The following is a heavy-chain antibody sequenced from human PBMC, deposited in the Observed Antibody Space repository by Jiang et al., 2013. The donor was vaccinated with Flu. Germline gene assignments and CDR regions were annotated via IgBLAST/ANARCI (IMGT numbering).Heavy chain of an antibody. D-gene: IGHD3-22*01. J-gene: IGHJ4*02. CDR3: ARGAGYYYDSSGPYYFDY. CDR2: IIPILGIA. CDR1: GGTFSSYT. Sequence: SGAEVKKPGSSVKVSCKASGGTFSSYTISWVRQAPGQGLEWMGRIIPILGIANYAQKFQGRVTITADKSTSTAYMELSSLRSEDTAVYYCARGAGYYYDSSGPYYFDYWGQGTLVTVSS. V-gene: IGHV1-69*04.